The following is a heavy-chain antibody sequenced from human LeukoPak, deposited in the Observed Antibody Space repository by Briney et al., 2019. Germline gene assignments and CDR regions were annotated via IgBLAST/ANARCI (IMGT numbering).Heavy chain of an antibody. CDR1: GGTFSSYA. CDR3: ARGRGSSWYSDY. Sequence: GASVKVSCKASGGTFSSYAISWVRQATGQGLEWMGWMNPNSGNTGYAQKFQGRVTMTRNTSISTAYMELSSLRSEDTAVYYCARGRGSSWYSDYWGQGTLVTVSS. CDR2: MNPNSGNT. V-gene: IGHV1-8*02. J-gene: IGHJ4*02. D-gene: IGHD6-13*01.